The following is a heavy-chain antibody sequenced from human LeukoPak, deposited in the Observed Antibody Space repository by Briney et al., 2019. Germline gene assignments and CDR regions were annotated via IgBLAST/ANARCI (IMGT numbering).Heavy chain of an antibody. D-gene: IGHD3-22*01. CDR1: EYTFSNYA. CDR2: IDSGGGST. CDR3: ASADGSGYRYY. J-gene: IGHJ4*02. V-gene: IGHV3-23*01. Sequence: GGSLRLSCVASEYTFSNYAMSWVRQAPGKGLEWVSSIDSGGGSTYYADSVKGRFTISRDNSKNTLYLQMNSLRAEDTAIYYCASADGSGYRYYWGQGTLVTVPS.